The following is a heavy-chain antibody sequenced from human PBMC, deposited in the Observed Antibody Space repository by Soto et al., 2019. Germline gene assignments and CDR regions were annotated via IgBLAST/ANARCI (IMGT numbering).Heavy chain of an antibody. D-gene: IGHD1-26*01. CDR2: KTYDGSNK. V-gene: IGHV3-30-3*01. CDR3: ARAGGLLVDY. Sequence: QVQLVESGGGVVQPGRSLRLSCAASGFMFSSYAMHWVRQAPGKGLEWVAVKTYDGSNKYYADSVKGRFTISRDNSKNTLYLQMNSQRAEDTAVYYCARAGGLLVDYWGQGTLVTVSS. J-gene: IGHJ4*02. CDR1: GFMFSSYA.